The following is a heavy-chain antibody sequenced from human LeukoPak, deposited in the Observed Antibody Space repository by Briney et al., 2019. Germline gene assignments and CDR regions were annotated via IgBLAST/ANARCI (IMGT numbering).Heavy chain of an antibody. CDR1: GGSISSYY. Sequence: SETLSLTCTVSGGSISSYYWSWIRQPPGKGLEWIGYIYYSGSTNYNPSLKSRVTISVDTSKNQFSLKLSSVTAADTAVYYCARVTIVGATTNYYYYMDVWGKGTTVTISS. D-gene: IGHD1-26*01. CDR3: ARVTIVGATTNYYYYMDV. J-gene: IGHJ6*03. CDR2: IYYSGST. V-gene: IGHV4-59*08.